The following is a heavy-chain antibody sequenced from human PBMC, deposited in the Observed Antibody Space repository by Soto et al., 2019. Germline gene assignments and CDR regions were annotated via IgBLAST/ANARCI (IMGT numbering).Heavy chain of an antibody. CDR2: VTTDGVRT. Sequence: SGGSLRLSCAASGFTFRSYAMTWVRQAAGKGLEWVSSVTTDGVRTYFADSVKGRFTISRDNSKSTLYLQMNSLRAEDTAVYYCAKSPRPMAAAKKYGMDAWGQGATVTV. CDR1: GFTFRSYA. CDR3: AKSPRPMAAAKKYGMDA. J-gene: IGHJ6*02. D-gene: IGHD6-25*01. V-gene: IGHV3-23*01.